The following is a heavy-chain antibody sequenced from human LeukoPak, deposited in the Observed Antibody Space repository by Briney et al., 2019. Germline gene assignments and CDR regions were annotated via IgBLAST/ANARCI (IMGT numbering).Heavy chain of an antibody. CDR3: AKALGIDDAFDI. V-gene: IGHV3-9*03. J-gene: IGHJ3*02. D-gene: IGHD7-27*01. CDR2: ISWNSGSI. Sequence: GGSLRLSCAASGFTFDDYAMHWVRQAPGKGLEWVSGISWNSGSIGYADSVKGRFTISRDNAKNSLYLQMNSLRAEDMALYYCAKALGIDDAFDIWGQGTMVTVSS. CDR1: GFTFDDYA.